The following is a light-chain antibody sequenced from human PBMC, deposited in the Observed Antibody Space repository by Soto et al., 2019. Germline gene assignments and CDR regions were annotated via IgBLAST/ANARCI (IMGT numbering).Light chain of an antibody. CDR1: QSINSNY. Sequence: EIVLTQSPGTLSLSPGERATLSCRASQSINSNYLAWYQQKPGQAPRLLMYGASSRATGIPDRFRGSGSGTDFTLTISRLEPEDFTVYYCQQYCSSPLFGPGTKVDIK. V-gene: IGKV3-20*01. CDR3: QQYCSSPL. CDR2: GAS. J-gene: IGKJ3*01.